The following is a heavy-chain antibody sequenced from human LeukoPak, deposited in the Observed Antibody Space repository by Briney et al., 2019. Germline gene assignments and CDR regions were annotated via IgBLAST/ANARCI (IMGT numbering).Heavy chain of an antibody. V-gene: IGHV3-7*04. J-gene: IGHJ4*02. CDR3: ARGYRSYSPFDY. CDR1: GFTFSNFW. D-gene: IGHD1-26*01. CDR2: IKQDGSEK. Sequence: GGSLRLSCAASGFTFSNFWMSWVRQAPGKGLEWVANIKQDGSEKYYVDSVKGRFTISRDNAKNSLYLQMNSLRAEDTAVYYCARGYRSYSPFDYWGQGTLVTVSS.